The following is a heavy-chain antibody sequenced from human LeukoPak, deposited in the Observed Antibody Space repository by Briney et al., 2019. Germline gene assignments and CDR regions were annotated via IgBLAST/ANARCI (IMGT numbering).Heavy chain of an antibody. Sequence: GGSLRLSCAGSGFAFGTYAMSWVRQAPGMDLEWVSSISADGQVTYYADSVEGRFTVSRDNSKSTLYLQLNSLRAEDTATYYCARDPYDTILYRLAHWGQGTLVTVSS. CDR1: GFAFGTYA. CDR3: ARDPYDTILYRLAH. D-gene: IGHD3-16*01. CDR2: ISADGQVT. J-gene: IGHJ4*02. V-gene: IGHV3-23*01.